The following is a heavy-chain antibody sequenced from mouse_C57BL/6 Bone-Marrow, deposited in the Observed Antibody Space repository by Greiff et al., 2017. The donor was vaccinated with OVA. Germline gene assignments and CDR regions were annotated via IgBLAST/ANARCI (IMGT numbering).Heavy chain of an antibody. D-gene: IGHD1-1*01. CDR1: GFTFSSYG. J-gene: IGHJ4*01. CDR3: ARLYYGSSYGYAMDY. Sequence: DVKLVESGGDLVKPGGSLKLSCAASGFTFSSYGMSWVRQTPDKRLEWVATISSGGSYTYYPDSVKGRFTISRDNAKNTLYLQMSSLKSEDTAMYDCARLYYGSSYGYAMDYWGQGTSVTVSS. CDR2: ISSGGSYT. V-gene: IGHV5-6*02.